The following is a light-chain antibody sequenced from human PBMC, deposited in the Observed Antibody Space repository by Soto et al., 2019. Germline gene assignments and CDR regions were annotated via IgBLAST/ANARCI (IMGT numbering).Light chain of an antibody. CDR1: DSDVGGYNY. V-gene: IGLV2-11*01. CDR3: CSYAGRYTKV. Sequence: QSALTQPRSVSGSPGQSVTISCSGTDSDVGGYNYVSWYQQQPGKAPKLMIYDVTKRPSGVPDRFSGSKSGNTASLTISGLQAEDEADYYCCSYAGRYTKVFGGGTQLTVL. J-gene: IGLJ2*01. CDR2: DVT.